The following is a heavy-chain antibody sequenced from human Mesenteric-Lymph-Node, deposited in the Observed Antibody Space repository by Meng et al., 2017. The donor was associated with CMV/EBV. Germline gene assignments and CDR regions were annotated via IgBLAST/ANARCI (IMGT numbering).Heavy chain of an antibody. J-gene: IGHJ4*02. CDR2: ISSAADKT. D-gene: IGHD5-12*01. V-gene: IGHV3-21*01. Sequence: GESLKISCAASGFAFNNYPMAWVRQAPGMGPEWISTISSAADKTYYKDSVKGRFTISRDNAKNSLYLQMNSLRAEDTAVYYCARGRGRTGYVDPGVSGYFDYWGQGTLVTVSS. CDR3: ARGRGRTGYVDPGVSGYFDY. CDR1: GFAFNNYP.